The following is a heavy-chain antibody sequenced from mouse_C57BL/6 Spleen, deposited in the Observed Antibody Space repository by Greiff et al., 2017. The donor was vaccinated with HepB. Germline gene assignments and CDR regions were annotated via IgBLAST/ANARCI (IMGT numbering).Heavy chain of an antibody. CDR1: GFTFSSYG. D-gene: IGHD2-4*01. Sequence: EVMLVESGGDLVKPGGSLKLSCAASGFTFSSYGMSWVRQTPDKRLEWVATISSGGSYTYYPDSVKGRFTISRDNAKNTLYLQMSSLKSEDTAMYYCEGLRRDYAMDYWGQGTSVTVSS. CDR3: EGLRRDYAMDY. J-gene: IGHJ4*01. V-gene: IGHV5-6*02. CDR2: ISSGGSYT.